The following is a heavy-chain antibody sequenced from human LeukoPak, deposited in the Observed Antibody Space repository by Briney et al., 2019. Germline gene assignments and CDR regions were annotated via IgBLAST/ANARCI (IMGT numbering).Heavy chain of an antibody. CDR3: ARDTWRAVAGTSTYYYTGMDA. J-gene: IGHJ6*02. Sequence: PGGSLRLSCAASGFTFNTYTMHWVRQAPGTGLEWVAIISHDGSNAYYADSVGGRFTISRDNSKNTLYLQMNSLRVEDTAVYYCARDTWRAVAGTSTYYYTGMDAWGQGTTVTVSS. CDR2: ISHDGSNA. CDR1: GFTFNTYT. D-gene: IGHD6-19*01. V-gene: IGHV3-30-3*01.